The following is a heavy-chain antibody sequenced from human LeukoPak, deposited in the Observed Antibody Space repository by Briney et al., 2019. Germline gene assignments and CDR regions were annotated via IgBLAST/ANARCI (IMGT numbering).Heavy chain of an antibody. D-gene: IGHD2-21*02. CDR2: IYSGGNT. V-gene: IGHV3-53*01. CDR3: TRGGGAYCGSDCHRTFDY. CDR1: GFTVGSNY. Sequence: GGSLRLSCAASGFTVGSNYMSWVRQAPGRGLEWVSVIYSGGNTYYSDSVKGRFTISRDNSKNTVYLQMNNLRADDTAVYYCTRGGGAYCGSDCHRTFDYWGQGSLVTVS. J-gene: IGHJ4*02.